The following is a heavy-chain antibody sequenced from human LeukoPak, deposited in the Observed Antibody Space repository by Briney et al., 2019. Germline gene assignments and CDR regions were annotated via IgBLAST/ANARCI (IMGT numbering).Heavy chain of an antibody. D-gene: IGHD3-22*01. CDR3: AKTMTFNYDSTGVRVFDI. CDR1: GYTFTTYD. Sequence: ASVKVSCKASGYTFTTYDINWVRQATGQGLEYMGWMNPNSGATGYAQRFEGRVTMTRDTSISTAYMELSSLRSEETAVYYCAKTMTFNYDSTGVRVFDIWGQGTTVTVSS. J-gene: IGHJ3*02. CDR2: MNPNSGAT. V-gene: IGHV1-8*01.